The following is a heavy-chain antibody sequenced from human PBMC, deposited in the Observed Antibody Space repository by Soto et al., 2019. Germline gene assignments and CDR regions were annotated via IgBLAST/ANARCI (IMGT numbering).Heavy chain of an antibody. V-gene: IGHV3-13*01. CDR2: IGTAGDT. Sequence: EVQLVESGGGLAQPGGSLRLSCAASGFSFTYNDMHWVHQVPGKGLEWVSGIGTAGDTHYADSVKGRFTISREYAKNSLYLQMDSLEVGDTAVYFCARGSGSSGWSLDYWGQGTLVTVSS. D-gene: IGHD6-19*01. J-gene: IGHJ4*02. CDR1: GFSFTYND. CDR3: ARGSGSSGWSLDY.